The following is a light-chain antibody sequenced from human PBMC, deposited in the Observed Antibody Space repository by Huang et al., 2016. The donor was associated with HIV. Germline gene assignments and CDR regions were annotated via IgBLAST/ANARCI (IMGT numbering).Light chain of an antibody. CDR2: ATS. CDR1: QSIRDC. V-gene: IGKV1-39*01. J-gene: IGKJ1*01. CDR3: QQTCSPPPWT. Sequence: DIQMTQSPSYLSASIGDRVTISCRASQSIRDCPNWYQQKPGEAPKVLIYATSTLQSVVPSRFSGTGSGTDVTLTITSLQPEDFAIYFCQQTCSPPPWTFGQGTKVEMK.